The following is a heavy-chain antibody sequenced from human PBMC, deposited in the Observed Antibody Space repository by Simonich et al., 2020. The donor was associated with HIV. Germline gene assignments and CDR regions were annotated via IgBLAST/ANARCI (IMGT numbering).Heavy chain of an antibody. V-gene: IGHV4-34*01. CDR1: GGSFSGDY. CDR2: INHSGST. D-gene: IGHD3-22*01. Sequence: QVQLQESGPGLVKPSETLSLTCAVYGGSFSGDYWSWIRQPPGKGLEWIGEINHSGSTNYNPSLKSRVTISVDTSKNQFSLKLSSVTAADTAVYYCARTYYYDSSGYYAGWFDPWGQGTLVTVSS. CDR3: ARTYYYDSSGYYAGWFDP. J-gene: IGHJ5*02.